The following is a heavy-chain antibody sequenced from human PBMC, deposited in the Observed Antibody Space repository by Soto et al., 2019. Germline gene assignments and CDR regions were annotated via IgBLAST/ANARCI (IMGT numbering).Heavy chain of an antibody. CDR1: GGSFSGYY. V-gene: IGHV4-34*01. J-gene: IGHJ4*02. CDR2: INHSGST. CDR3: ARGHSGENYFDY. D-gene: IGHD7-27*01. Sequence: PSETLSLTCAVYGGSFSGYYWSWIRQPPGKGLEWIGEINHSGSTNYNPSLKSRVTISVDTSKNQFSLKLSSVTAADTAVYYCARGHSGENYFDYWGQGTLVTVSS.